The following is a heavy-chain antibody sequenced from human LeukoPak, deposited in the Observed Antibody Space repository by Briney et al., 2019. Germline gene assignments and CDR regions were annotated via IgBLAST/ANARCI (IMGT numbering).Heavy chain of an antibody. CDR2: IKSDGKA. J-gene: IGHJ1*01. Sequence: GGSLRLSCEASGFTFSRYWMHWVRQAPGKGLVWVSRIKSDGKANYADSVKGRFTISRDNAKNTVSLQMDSLRAEDTGVYYCARAPSEVGGYYPEYFRHWGQGTLVTVSS. V-gene: IGHV3-74*01. CDR3: ARAPSEVGGYYPEYFRH. D-gene: IGHD3-22*01. CDR1: GFTFSRYW.